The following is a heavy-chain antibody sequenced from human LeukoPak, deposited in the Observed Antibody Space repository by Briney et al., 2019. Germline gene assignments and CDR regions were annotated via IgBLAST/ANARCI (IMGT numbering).Heavy chain of an antibody. CDR3: ARAADSSRYPVGDAFDI. V-gene: IGHV4-59*12. J-gene: IGHJ3*02. CDR2: IYYSGST. D-gene: IGHD3-22*01. Sequence: KPSETLSLTCTVSGGSISSYYWSWIRQPPGKGLKWIGYIYYSGSTNYNPSLKSRVTISVDTSKNQFSLKLSSVTAADTAVYYCARAADSSRYPVGDAFDIWGQGTMVTVSS. CDR1: GGSISSYY.